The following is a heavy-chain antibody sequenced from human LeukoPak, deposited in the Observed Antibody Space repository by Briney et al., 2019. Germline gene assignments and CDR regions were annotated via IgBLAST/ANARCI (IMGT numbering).Heavy chain of an antibody. V-gene: IGHV1-8*01. Sequence: ASVKVSCKASGYTFTSYDINWVRQATGQGLEWMGWMNPNSGNTGYAQKFQGRVTMTRNTSISTAYMELSSLRSEDTAVYYCARGVVVAATGVWFDPWGQGTLVTVSS. CDR1: GYTFTSYD. J-gene: IGHJ5*02. CDR3: ARGVVVAATGVWFDP. CDR2: MNPNSGNT. D-gene: IGHD2-15*01.